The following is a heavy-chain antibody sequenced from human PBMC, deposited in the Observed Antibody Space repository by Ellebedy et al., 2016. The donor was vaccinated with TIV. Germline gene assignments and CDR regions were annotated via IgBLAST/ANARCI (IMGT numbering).Heavy chain of an antibody. CDR3: ARDAPVLRYFDWQIKDDY. V-gene: IGHV3-7*01. Sequence: GGSLRLSCAASGFTFSHYWMSWVRQAPGKGPEWVANINQHGSEKYYVDSVKGRFTVARDNAKNSPYLQMNSLRAEDTAVYYCARDAPVLRYFDWQIKDDYWGQGTLVTVSS. CDR1: GFTFSHYW. D-gene: IGHD3-9*01. CDR2: INQHGSEK. J-gene: IGHJ4*02.